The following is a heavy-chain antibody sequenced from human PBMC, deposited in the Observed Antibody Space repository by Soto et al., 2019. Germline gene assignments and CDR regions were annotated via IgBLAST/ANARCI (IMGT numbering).Heavy chain of an antibody. J-gene: IGHJ4*02. D-gene: IGHD6-6*01. CDR2: ISYDGSNK. CDR1: GFTFSSYG. V-gene: IGHV3-30*18. Sequence: PGGSLRLSCAASGFTFSSYGMHWVRQAPGKGLEWVAVISYDGSNKYYADSVKGRFTISRDNSKNTLYLQMNSLRAEDTAVYYCEKAARPFAARQSGYFDYWGQGTLVTVSS. CDR3: EKAARPFAARQSGYFDY.